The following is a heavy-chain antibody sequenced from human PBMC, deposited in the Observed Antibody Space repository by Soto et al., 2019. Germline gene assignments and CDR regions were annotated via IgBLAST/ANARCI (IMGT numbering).Heavy chain of an antibody. J-gene: IGHJ4*01. V-gene: IGHV3-74*01. D-gene: IGHD5-18*01. CDR3: ANTEGNTFGLFH. CDR1: GFTLSAYC. CDR2: IKTDGSRT. Sequence: EVQLVESGGGLVQPGGSLRLSCAASGFTLSAYCIHWVRQAPEQGLEWVSRIKTDGSRTDYADSVKGRFTISRDNAKNILYLQMDSLRGEDTAVYYCANTEGNTFGLFHWGHGTLVTVSS.